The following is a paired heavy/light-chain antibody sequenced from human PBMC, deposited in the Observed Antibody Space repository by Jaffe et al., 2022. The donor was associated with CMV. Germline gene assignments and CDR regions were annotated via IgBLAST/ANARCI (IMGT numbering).Light chain of an antibody. V-gene: IGKV3-20*01. J-gene: IGKJ2*01. CDR2: GTS. CDR1: QSVSSSY. CDR3: QQYGGSPMFT. Sequence: EVVLTQSPGTLSLSPGERATLSCRASQSVSSSYLAWYQQKPGQGPRLLIYGTSDRATGIPDRFSGSGSGTDFTLTISRLEPEDFAVYYCQQYGGSPMFTFGQGTKLEIK.
Heavy chain of an antibody. CDR1: GGSISISY. D-gene: IGHD1-7*01. CDR2: TYHSGGT. V-gene: IGHV4-59*01. CDR3: ARVGNYGSYFDF. J-gene: IGHJ4*02. Sequence: QVQLQESGPGLVKPSETLSLTCNVSGGSISISYWSWIRQAPGKGLEWIGYTYHSGGTDYNPSLKSRVTISVDTSKTQFSLKLSSVTAADTAVYYCARVGNYGSYFDFWGQGTLVTVSS.